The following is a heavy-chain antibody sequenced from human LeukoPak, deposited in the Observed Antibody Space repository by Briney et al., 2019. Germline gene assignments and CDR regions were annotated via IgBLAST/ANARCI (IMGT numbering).Heavy chain of an antibody. D-gene: IGHD3-10*01. CDR2: IIPIFGTA. CDR3: AIRTYYYGSGSYDDYYYMDV. V-gene: IGHV1-69*13. J-gene: IGHJ6*03. Sequence: ASVKVSCKTSGYTFTGYYMHWVRQAPGQGLEWMGGIIPIFGTANYAQKFQGRVTITADESTSTAYMELSSLRSEDTAVYYCAIRTYYYGSGSYDDYYYMDVWGKGTTVTISS. CDR1: GYTFTGYY.